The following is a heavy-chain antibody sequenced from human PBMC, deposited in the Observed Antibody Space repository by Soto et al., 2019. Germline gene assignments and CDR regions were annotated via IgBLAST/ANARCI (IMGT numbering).Heavy chain of an antibody. CDR2: ITWNGGNT. J-gene: IGHJ6*02. CDR3: ARETLSFGSALDV. V-gene: IGHV3-43*01. CDR1: GFRFDDYN. D-gene: IGHD3-3*01. Sequence: GGSLRLSCAASGFRFDDYNIHWVRQAPGKGLEWVSLITWNGGNTYYADSVKGRFTISRDGTTESVSLQMTSLKREDTGLYYCARETLSFGSALDVWGQGTMVTVCS.